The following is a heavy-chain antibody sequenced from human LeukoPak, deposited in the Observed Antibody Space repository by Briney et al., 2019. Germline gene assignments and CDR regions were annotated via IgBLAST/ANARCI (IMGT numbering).Heavy chain of an antibody. D-gene: IGHD6-13*01. Sequence: PSETLSLTCAIYGGSFSGYYWSWIRQPPGKGLEWIGYKDYSGCTNYNRSLKSRVTISVDTSKNQFSLKLSSVTAADTAVYYCARVYYSSSYDYWYFDLWGRGTLVTVSS. V-gene: IGHV4-59*01. CDR2: KDYSGCT. J-gene: IGHJ2*01. CDR3: ARVYYSSSYDYWYFDL. CDR1: GGSFSGYY.